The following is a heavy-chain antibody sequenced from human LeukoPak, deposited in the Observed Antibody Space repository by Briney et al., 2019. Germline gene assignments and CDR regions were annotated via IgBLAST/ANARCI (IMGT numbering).Heavy chain of an antibody. CDR1: GGSISSSSYY. V-gene: IGHV4-39*01. J-gene: IGHJ1*01. CDR2: IYYSGST. CDR3: ASENVLLWFGELYPSRQCFQH. D-gene: IGHD3-10*01. Sequence: SETLSLTCTVSGGSISSSSYYWGWIRQPPGKGLEWIGSIYYSGSTYYNPSLKSRVTISVDTSKNQFSLKLSSVTAADTAVYYCASENVLLWFGELYPSRQCFQHWGQGTLVTVSS.